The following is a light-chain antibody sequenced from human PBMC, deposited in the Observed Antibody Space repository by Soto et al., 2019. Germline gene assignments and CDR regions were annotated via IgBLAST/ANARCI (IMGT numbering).Light chain of an antibody. CDR1: QGIRND. J-gene: IGKJ3*01. CDR3: LQDYTYPFT. V-gene: IGKV1-6*01. Sequence: AIQMTQSPSSLSASVGDRVTITCRASQGIRNDLGWYQQKPGKAPKLLIYAASSLQSGVPSRFIVSGSGTDFTLTISSLQPEDFATYYCLQDYTYPFTFGPGTKVDIK. CDR2: AAS.